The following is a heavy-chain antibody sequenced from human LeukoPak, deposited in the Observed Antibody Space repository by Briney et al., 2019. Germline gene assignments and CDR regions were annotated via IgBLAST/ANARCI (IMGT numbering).Heavy chain of an antibody. Sequence: GGSLRLSCAASGFTFNTYTMNWVRQAPGKGLVWVSRIYVDGRTTNYADSVKGRFTISRDNAKNTVYLEMNSLSVEDTATYYCIRDFRSADLWGQGTLVTVTS. CDR2: IYVDGRTT. V-gene: IGHV3-74*01. CDR1: GFTFNTYT. J-gene: IGHJ5*02. CDR3: IRDFRSADL.